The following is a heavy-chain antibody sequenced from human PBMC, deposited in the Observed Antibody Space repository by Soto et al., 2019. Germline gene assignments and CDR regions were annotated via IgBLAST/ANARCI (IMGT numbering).Heavy chain of an antibody. CDR1: GFTLSGRS. V-gene: IGHV3-74*01. CDR2: IDNAGTDS. D-gene: IGHD3-10*01. Sequence: EVQLVESGGGLVQPGGPLRLSCAASGFTLSGRSMHWVRQAPGKGLVWVSGIDNAGTDSTYADSVKGRFTSSRDNAKNMLYLQMNSPRVEDTAVYYCARGWFGPDVWGKGTTVTVSS. J-gene: IGHJ6*04. CDR3: ARGWFGPDV.